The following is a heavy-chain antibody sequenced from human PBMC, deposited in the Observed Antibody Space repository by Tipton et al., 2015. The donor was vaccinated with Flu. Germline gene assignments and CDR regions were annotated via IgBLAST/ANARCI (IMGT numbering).Heavy chain of an antibody. V-gene: IGHV4-38-2*01. D-gene: IGHD3-10*01. CDR1: GDSVASNYY. Sequence: TLSLTCSVSGDSVASNYYWGWIRQPPGKGLEWIGNVHRSASAYYNPSLKSRVAISLDTFQNQFSLKLTSVTAADTAVYYCATTTYYYGSGSHDYWGQGTLVTVSS. J-gene: IGHJ4*02. CDR2: VHRSASA. CDR3: ATTTYYYGSGSHDY.